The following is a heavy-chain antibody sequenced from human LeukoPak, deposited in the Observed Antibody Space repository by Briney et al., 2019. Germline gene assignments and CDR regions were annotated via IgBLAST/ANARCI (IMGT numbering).Heavy chain of an antibody. CDR2: ISAYNGNT. V-gene: IGHV1-18*01. Sequence: ASVKVSCKASGYTFTSYGISWVRQAPGQGLEWMGWISAYNGNTNYAQKLQGRVTMTTDTSTSTAYMELRSLRSDDTAVYYCATAPVDTAGMYNWFDPWGQGTLVTVSS. CDR3: ATAPVDTAGMYNWFDP. J-gene: IGHJ5*02. D-gene: IGHD5-18*01. CDR1: GYTFTSYG.